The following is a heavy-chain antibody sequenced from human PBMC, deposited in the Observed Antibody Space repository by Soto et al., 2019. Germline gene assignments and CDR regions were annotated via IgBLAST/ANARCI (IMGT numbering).Heavy chain of an antibody. Sequence: QVQLQESGPGLVKPSQTLSLTSTVSGGSISSGGYYWSWIRQHPGKVLEWIGYIYYSGSTYYNPSLKSRVTISVDTSKNQFSLKLSSVTAADTAVYYCARGQRPILVVYATPPHFDYCGQGTLVTVSS. CDR1: GGSISSGGYY. V-gene: IGHV4-31*03. D-gene: IGHD2-8*01. CDR2: IYYSGST. J-gene: IGHJ4*02. CDR3: ARGQRPILVVYATPPHFDY.